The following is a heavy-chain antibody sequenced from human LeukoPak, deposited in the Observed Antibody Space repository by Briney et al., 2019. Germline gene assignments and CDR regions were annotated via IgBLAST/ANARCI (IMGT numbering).Heavy chain of an antibody. Sequence: SETLSLTCTVSGGSISSGGYYWSWLRQHPGTGLEWIGYIYYSGSTYYNPSLKSRVTISVDTSKNQFSLKLSSVTAADTAVYYCARGSTDYSLSWFDHWGQGTLVTVSS. CDR3: ARGSTDYSLSWFDH. CDR1: GGSISSGGYY. V-gene: IGHV4-31*03. J-gene: IGHJ5*02. CDR2: IYYSGST. D-gene: IGHD2-15*01.